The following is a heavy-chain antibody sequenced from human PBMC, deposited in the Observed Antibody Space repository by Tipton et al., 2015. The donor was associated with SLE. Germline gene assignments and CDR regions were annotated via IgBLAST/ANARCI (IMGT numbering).Heavy chain of an antibody. CDR3: ARVVTVVATHYYDMDV. CDR1: GDSISNSY. D-gene: IGHD2-15*01. Sequence: LRLSCTVSGDSISNSYWSWIRQPPGQGLQWIGSVYESGTTYYNPSLKSRVTMSVDTSKTQFSLKLSSLTAADTAVYYCARVVTVVATHYYDMDVWGQGTTVTVSS. CDR2: VYESGTT. J-gene: IGHJ6*02. V-gene: IGHV4-59*12.